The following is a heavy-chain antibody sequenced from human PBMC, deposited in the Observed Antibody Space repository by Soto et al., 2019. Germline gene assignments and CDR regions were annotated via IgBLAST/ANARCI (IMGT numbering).Heavy chain of an antibody. D-gene: IGHD2-21*02. CDR2: IIPIFGTA. Sequence: SVKVSCKASGCTFSSYAISWVRQAPGQGLEWMGGIIPIFGTANYAQKFQGRVTITADESTSTAYMELSSLRSEDTAVSYCARGGMYCGGDCSAGYYSYYGMQVWGQGTTVTVSS. J-gene: IGHJ6*01. V-gene: IGHV1-69*13. CDR1: GCTFSSYA. CDR3: ARGGMYCGGDCSAGYYSYYGMQV.